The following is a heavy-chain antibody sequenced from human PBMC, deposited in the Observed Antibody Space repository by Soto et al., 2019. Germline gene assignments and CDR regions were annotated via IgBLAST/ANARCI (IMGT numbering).Heavy chain of an antibody. CDR2: ISSNGGST. D-gene: IGHD6-19*01. V-gene: IGHV3-64D*06. J-gene: IGHJ4*02. Sequence: TRGSLRICCSACVFTFSSYGMHWVRQAPGKGLEYVSAISSNGGSTCYADSVKGRFTISRDNSKNTLYLQMSSLRAGDTAVYYCLKGGHHSSGWYYFDYWGQGTLFTGYS. CDR1: VFTFSSYG. CDR3: LKGGHHSSGWYYFDY.